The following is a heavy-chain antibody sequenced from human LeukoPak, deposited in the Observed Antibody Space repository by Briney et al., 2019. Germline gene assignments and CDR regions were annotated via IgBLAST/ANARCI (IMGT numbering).Heavy chain of an antibody. V-gene: IGHV5-51*01. CDR1: GYSFTSYW. Sequence: GESLKISCKGSGYSFTSYWIGWVRQMPGKGLEWMGIIYPGDSDTRYGPSFQGQVTISADKSISTAYLQWSSLKASDTAMYYCARVLYGSGYYYGMDVWGKGTTVTVSS. D-gene: IGHD3-16*01. CDR3: ARVLYGSGYYYGMDV. CDR2: IYPGDSDT. J-gene: IGHJ6*04.